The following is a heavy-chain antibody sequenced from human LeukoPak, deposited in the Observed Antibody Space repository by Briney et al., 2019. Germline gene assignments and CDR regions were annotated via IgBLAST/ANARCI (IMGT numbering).Heavy chain of an antibody. CDR3: ARGPSGYHNT. Sequence: PGGSLRLSCAASGFTFSSYGMTWVRQAPGKGLEWVALIRYDGSNKYYGDSVKGRFTISRDNSKNTVYLQMNSLRREDTAVYYCARGPSGYHNTGGQGTLVTVSS. CDR2: IRYDGSNK. CDR1: GFTFSSYG. J-gene: IGHJ4*02. D-gene: IGHD5-12*01. V-gene: IGHV3-30*02.